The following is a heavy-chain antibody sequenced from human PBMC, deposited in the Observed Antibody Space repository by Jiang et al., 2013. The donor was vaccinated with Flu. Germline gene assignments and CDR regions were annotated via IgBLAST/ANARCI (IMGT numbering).Heavy chain of an antibody. CDR2: INHSGST. D-gene: IGHD1-26*01. CDR1: GGSFSGYY. CDR3: ASGGSSNFDY. Sequence: KPSETLSLTCAVYGGSFSGYYWSWIRQPPGKGLEWIGEINHSGSTNYNPSLKSRVTISVDTSKNQFSLKLSSVTAADTAVYYCASGGSSNFDYWGQGTLVTVSS. J-gene: IGHJ4*02. V-gene: IGHV4-34*01.